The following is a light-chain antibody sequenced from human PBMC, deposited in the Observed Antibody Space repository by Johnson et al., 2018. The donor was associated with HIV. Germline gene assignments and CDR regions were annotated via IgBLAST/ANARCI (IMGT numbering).Light chain of an antibody. CDR2: DNN. CDR1: SSNIGNNY. J-gene: IGLJ1*01. V-gene: IGLV1-51*01. Sequence: QSVLTQPPSVSAAPGQKVTISCSGSSSNIGNNYVSWYQQIPGTAPKLLIYDNNNRPSGIPDRLSGSKSGKSATLGITGLQTGDAADYYCGPWDSSLSAYVFGTGTKVTVL. CDR3: GPWDSSLSAYV.